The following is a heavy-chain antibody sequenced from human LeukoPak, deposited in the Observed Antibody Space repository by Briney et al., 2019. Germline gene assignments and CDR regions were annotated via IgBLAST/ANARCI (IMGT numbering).Heavy chain of an antibody. J-gene: IGHJ5*02. CDR2: INHSGSA. CDR3: ARAGPLRIVVVPAASRRGGFDP. CDR1: GGSFSGYY. V-gene: IGHV4-34*01. Sequence: SETLSLTCAVYGGSFSGYYWSWIRQPPGKGLEWIGEINHSGSANYNPSLKSRVTISVDTSKNQFSLKLSSVTAADTAVYYCARAGPLRIVVVPAASRRGGFDPWGQGTLVTVSS. D-gene: IGHD2-2*01.